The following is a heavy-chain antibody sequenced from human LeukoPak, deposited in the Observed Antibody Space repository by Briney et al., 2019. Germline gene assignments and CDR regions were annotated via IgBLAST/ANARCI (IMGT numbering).Heavy chain of an antibody. CDR1: GFTFSSYA. Sequence: GGSLRLSCAASGFTFSSYAMSWVRQAPGKGLEWVSSIGGRGGNTYYADSVKGRFTVSRDNSMNTLYLQMKSLRAEDTAVYYCARDDFGDSLYYFDYWGQGTLVTVSS. CDR3: ARDDFGDSLYYFDY. J-gene: IGHJ4*02. V-gene: IGHV3-23*01. CDR2: IGGRGGNT. D-gene: IGHD4-17*01.